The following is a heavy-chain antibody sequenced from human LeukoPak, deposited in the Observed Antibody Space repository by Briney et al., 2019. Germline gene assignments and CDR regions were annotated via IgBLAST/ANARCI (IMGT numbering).Heavy chain of an antibody. CDR2: ISGSGGST. Sequence: GGSLRLSCVVSGFTISSYWMNWVRQAPGKGLEWVSAISGSGGSTYYADSVKGRFTISRDNSKNTLYLQMNSLRAEDTAVYYCAKNVRALRFLEWAYYFDYWGQGTLVTVSS. J-gene: IGHJ4*02. CDR1: GFTISSYW. V-gene: IGHV3-23*01. D-gene: IGHD3-3*01. CDR3: AKNVRALRFLEWAYYFDY.